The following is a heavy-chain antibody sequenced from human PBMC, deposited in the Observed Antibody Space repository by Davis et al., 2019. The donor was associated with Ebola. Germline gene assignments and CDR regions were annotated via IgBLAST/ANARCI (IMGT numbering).Heavy chain of an antibody. V-gene: IGHV4-59*12. CDR1: GGSISIYY. D-gene: IGHD2-15*01. Sequence: SETLSLTCTVSGGSISIYYWTWIRQPPGKGLEWIGNVFYSGGTNYSPSLKSRVTMSVDTSKKQFSLILNSVTAADTAVYYCARGQLLPPRARYWFFDLWGRGTLVTVSS. CDR3: ARGQLLPPRARYWFFDL. CDR2: VFYSGGT. J-gene: IGHJ2*01.